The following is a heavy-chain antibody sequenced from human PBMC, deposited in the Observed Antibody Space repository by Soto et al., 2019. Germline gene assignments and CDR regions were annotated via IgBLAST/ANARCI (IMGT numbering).Heavy chain of an antibody. CDR2: TYYRSKWYN. D-gene: IGHD3-10*01. V-gene: IGHV6-1*01. Sequence: PSQTLSLTCTISGDSVSSNSAAWNWIRQSPSRGLEWLGRTYYRSKWYNDYAVSVKSRITINPDTSKNQFSLQLNSVTPEDTAVYYCAREISYYYCAERPNPFAYWAQGTLVIVSS. CDR1: GDSVSSNSAA. J-gene: IGHJ4*02. CDR3: AREISYYYCAERPNPFAY.